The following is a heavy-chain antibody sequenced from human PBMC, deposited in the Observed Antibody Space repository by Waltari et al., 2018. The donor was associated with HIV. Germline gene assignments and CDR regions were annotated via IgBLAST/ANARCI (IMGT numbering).Heavy chain of an antibody. CDR1: GFTFSSFW. Sequence: EVQLVESGGGLVQPGGSRRLSCAASGFTFSSFWMSWVRQAPGKGLEWVSNIKQDGGEKYYVDSVKGRFTISRDNAKKSLYLQMHSLRAEDTAVYYCARDRPPDDYSNYYYHYGMDVWGQGTTVTVSS. J-gene: IGHJ6*02. CDR2: IKQDGGEK. V-gene: IGHV3-7*01. CDR3: ARDRPPDDYSNYYYHYGMDV. D-gene: IGHD4-4*01.